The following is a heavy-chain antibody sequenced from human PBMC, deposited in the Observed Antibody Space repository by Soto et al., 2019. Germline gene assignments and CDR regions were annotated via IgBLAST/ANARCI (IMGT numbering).Heavy chain of an antibody. D-gene: IGHD2-2*01. CDR2: ISSSSSYI. V-gene: IGHV3-21*01. J-gene: IGHJ6*02. CDR1: GFTFSSYS. Sequence: LGGSLRLSCAASGFTFSSYSMNWVRQAPGKGLEWVSSISSSSSYIYYADSVKGRFTISRDKAKNSLYLQMNSLRAEDTAVYYCARALEGYCSSTSCYEGIYYYYGMDVWGQGTTVTVSS. CDR3: ARALEGYCSSTSCYEGIYYYYGMDV.